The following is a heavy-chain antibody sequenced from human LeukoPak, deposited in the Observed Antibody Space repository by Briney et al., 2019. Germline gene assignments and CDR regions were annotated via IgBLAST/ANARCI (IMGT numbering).Heavy chain of an antibody. CDR3: ASTPKWLVRGLYYFDY. J-gene: IGHJ4*02. V-gene: IGHV3-23*01. Sequence: GGSLRLFCAASGFTFSGYAMSWVRQAPGKGLEWVSAISGSGGSTYYADSVKGRFTISRDNSKNTLYLQMNSLRAEDTAVYYCASTPKWLVRGLYYFDYWGQGTLVTVSS. CDR1: GFTFSGYA. CDR2: ISGSGGST. D-gene: IGHD6-19*01.